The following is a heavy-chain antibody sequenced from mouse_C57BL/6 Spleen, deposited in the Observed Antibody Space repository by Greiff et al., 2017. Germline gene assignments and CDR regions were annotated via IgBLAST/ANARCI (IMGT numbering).Heavy chain of an antibody. CDR1: GFTFSSYG. CDR3: ARYGYGDAMDY. CDR2: ISSGGSYT. Sequence: EVQLQESGGDLVKPGGSLKLSCAASGFTFSSYGMSWVRQTPDKRLEWVATISSGGSYTYYPDSVKGRFTISRDNAKNTLYLQMSSLKSEDTAMYYCARYGYGDAMDYWGQGTSVTVSS. D-gene: IGHD2-2*01. J-gene: IGHJ4*01. V-gene: IGHV5-6*01.